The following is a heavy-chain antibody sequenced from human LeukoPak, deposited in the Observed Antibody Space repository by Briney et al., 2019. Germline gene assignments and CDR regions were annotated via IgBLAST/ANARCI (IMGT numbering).Heavy chain of an antibody. D-gene: IGHD2-15*01. CDR1: GFTFSSYG. CDR2: IWYDGSNK. J-gene: IGHJ4*02. CDR3: ARSSGRSVAATEY. V-gene: IGHV3-33*01. Sequence: PGRSLRLSCAASGFTFSSYGTHWVRQAPGKGLEWVAVIWYDGSNKYYADSVKGRFTISRDNSKNTLYLQMNSLRAEDTAVYYCARSSGRSVAATEYWGQGTLVTVSS.